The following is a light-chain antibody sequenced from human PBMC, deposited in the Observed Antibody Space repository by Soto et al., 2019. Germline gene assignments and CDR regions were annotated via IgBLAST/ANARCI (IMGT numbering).Light chain of an antibody. CDR2: GAS. CDR3: QQYYYWPPYT. Sequence: EIVLTQFPATLSLSPGERATLSCRASQTISTSLAWYQQKPGQAPRPLIYGASIRATGIPARFSGSGSGTEFTLTISSLQSEDSAVYFCQQYYYWPPYTFGQGTKVDI. V-gene: IGKV3-15*01. J-gene: IGKJ2*01. CDR1: QTISTS.